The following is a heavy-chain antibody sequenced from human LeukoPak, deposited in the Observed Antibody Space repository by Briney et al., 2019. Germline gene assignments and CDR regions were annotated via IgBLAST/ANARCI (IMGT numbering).Heavy chain of an antibody. CDR3: ARLLYGEDY. CDR1: GRSLSSYY. CDR2: IYYSGST. Sequence: SETLSQTCTIPGRSLSSYYWRWIRQPPGKGLEWIEYIYYSGSTNYNPSLKSRVTISVDTSKNQFSLKLSSVTAADTAVYYCARLLYGEDYWGQGTLVSVSS. J-gene: IGHJ4*02. D-gene: IGHD4-17*01. V-gene: IGHV4-59*01.